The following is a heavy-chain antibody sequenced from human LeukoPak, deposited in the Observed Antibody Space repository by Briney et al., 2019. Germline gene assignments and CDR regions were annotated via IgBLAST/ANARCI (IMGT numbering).Heavy chain of an antibody. CDR1: GGSISSGDYY. Sequence: SETLSLTCTVSGGSISSGDYYWSWIRQPPGKGLEWIGYIYYSGGTYYNTSLKSRVTISADTSKNQFPLKLSSVTAADTAVYYCARGGGGYFDYWGQGTLVTVSS. V-gene: IGHV4-30-4*01. D-gene: IGHD5-12*01. CDR2: IYYSGGT. CDR3: ARGGGGYFDY. J-gene: IGHJ4*02.